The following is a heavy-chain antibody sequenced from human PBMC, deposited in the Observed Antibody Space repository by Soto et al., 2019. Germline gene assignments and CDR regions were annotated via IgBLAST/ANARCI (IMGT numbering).Heavy chain of an antibody. J-gene: IGHJ4*02. CDR2: INWNGGST. V-gene: IGHV3-20*04. CDR3: VTLATTTYSFDY. Sequence: GGSLRLSCAASGFTFDDYGMSWVRQAPGKGLEWVSGINWNGGSTGYADSVKGRFTISRDNAKNSLYLQMNSLRAEDTALYYCVTLATTTYSFDYWGQGTLVTVSS. CDR1: GFTFDDYG. D-gene: IGHD5-12*01.